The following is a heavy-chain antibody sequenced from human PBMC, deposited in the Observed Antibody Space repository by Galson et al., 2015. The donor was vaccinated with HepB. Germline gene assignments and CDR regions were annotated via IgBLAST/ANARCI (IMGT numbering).Heavy chain of an antibody. CDR2: AGGSGGIT. CDR1: GFTFNNYA. V-gene: IGHV3-23*01. D-gene: IGHD5-18*01. Sequence: SLRLSCAASGFTFNNYALSCVRQAPGKGLEWVSSAGGSGGITYYTESVKGRFTISRDSSKSTLYLQMNSLRAEDTAVYYCVRDRGYTYGYSDYWGQGTLVTVSS. CDR3: VRDRGYTYGYSDY. J-gene: IGHJ4*02.